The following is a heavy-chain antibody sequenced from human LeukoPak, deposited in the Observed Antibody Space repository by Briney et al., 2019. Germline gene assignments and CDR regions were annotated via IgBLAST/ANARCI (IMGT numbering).Heavy chain of an antibody. Sequence: GGSLRLSCAASGFTFSSYAMTWVRRAPGKGLEWVSTIEVGGAITHYAASVKGRFTISRDTSKKILYLQMNSLRPEDTAVYYCAKPLGGSYLSDRWGQGTPVTPSS. CDR3: AKPLGGSYLSDR. V-gene: IGHV3-23*01. J-gene: IGHJ5*02. D-gene: IGHD1-26*01. CDR2: IEVGGAIT. CDR1: GFTFSSYA.